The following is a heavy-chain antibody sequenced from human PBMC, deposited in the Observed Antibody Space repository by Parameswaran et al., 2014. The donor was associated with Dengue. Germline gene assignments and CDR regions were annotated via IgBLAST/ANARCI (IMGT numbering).Heavy chain of an antibody. D-gene: IGHD1-26*01. J-gene: IGHJ4*02. CDR3: AKDEGKVGATLWGHY. V-gene: IGHV3-23*01. Sequence: VRQAPGKGLEWVSAISGSGGSTYYADSVKGRFTISRDNSKNTLYLQMNSLRAEDTAVYYCAKDEGKVGATLWGHYWGQGTLVTVSS. CDR2: ISGSGGST.